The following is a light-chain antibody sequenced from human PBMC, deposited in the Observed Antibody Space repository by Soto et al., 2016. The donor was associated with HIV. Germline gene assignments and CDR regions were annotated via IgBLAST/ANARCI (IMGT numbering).Light chain of an antibody. Sequence: SYELTQPPSVSVAPGKTARITCGEDGIGGKTVHWYQQKPGQAPVLVVYDDSDRPSGIPERFSGSNSGNTATLTISRVDAGDEADYYCQVWDVNSVHYVFGTGTKVTVL. CDR1: GIGGKT. V-gene: IGLV3-21*03. CDR2: DDS. J-gene: IGLJ1*01. CDR3: QVWDVNSVHYV.